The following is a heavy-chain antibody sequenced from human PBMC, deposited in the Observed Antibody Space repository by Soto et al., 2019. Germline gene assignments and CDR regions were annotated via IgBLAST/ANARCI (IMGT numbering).Heavy chain of an antibody. J-gene: IGHJ4*02. V-gene: IGHV3-30-3*01. Sequence: QVQLVESGGGVVQPGRSLRLSCAASGFTFSSYAMHWVRQAPGKGLEWVAVISYDGSNKYYADSVKGRFTISRDNSKNTLYLQMNSLRAEDTAVYYCARDEFGGYSYGYYLDYWGQGTLVTVSS. D-gene: IGHD5-18*01. CDR2: ISYDGSNK. CDR1: GFTFSSYA. CDR3: ARDEFGGYSYGYYLDY.